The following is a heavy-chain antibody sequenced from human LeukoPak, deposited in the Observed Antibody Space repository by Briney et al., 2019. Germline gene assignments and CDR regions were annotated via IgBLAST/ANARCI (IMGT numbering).Heavy chain of an antibody. Sequence: PSETLSLTFAVYGGSFSGYYWSWIRQPPGKGLERIGEINHSGSTNYNPSLKSRVTISVDTSKNQFSLKLSSVTAADTAVYYCARVPNYYGSGSYYNPPYFYYYGMDVWGKGTTVTVSS. CDR3: ARVPNYYGSGSYYNPPYFYYYGMDV. CDR2: INHSGST. V-gene: IGHV4-34*01. D-gene: IGHD3-10*01. CDR1: GGSFSGYY. J-gene: IGHJ6*04.